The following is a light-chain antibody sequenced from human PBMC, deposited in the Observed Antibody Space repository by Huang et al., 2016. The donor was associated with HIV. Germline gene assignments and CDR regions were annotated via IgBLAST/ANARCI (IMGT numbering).Light chain of an antibody. CDR2: ATS. J-gene: IGKJ1*01. CDR3: QQYYNNPPWT. CDR1: QGISNS. Sequence: DIQMTQSPSSLSASVGDRVTITCRASQGISNSVAWYQQRPGKAPKLLLYATSRFETGALSRFSGSRSGTEYAITISSLQPEDLATYYCQQYYNNPPWTFGQGTKVEIK. V-gene: IGKV1-NL1*01.